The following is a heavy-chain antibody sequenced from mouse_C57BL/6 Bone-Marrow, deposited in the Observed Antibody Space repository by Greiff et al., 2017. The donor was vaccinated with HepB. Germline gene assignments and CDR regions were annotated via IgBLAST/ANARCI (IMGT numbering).Heavy chain of an antibody. Sequence: EVHLVESGGGLVQPGGSLKLSCAASGFTFSDYYMYWVRQTPGKRLEWVAYISNGGGSTYYPDTVKGRFTISRDKAKNALYLQMSRLKSEDTAMYYCERHKTTARGYYFDYWGQGTTLTVSS. CDR2: ISNGGGST. CDR1: GFTFSDYY. V-gene: IGHV5-12*01. CDR3: ERHKTTARGYYFDY. J-gene: IGHJ2*01. D-gene: IGHD3-3*01.